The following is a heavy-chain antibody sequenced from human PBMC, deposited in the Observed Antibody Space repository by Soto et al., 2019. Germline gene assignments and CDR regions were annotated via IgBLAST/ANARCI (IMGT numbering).Heavy chain of an antibody. D-gene: IGHD3-16*01. CDR2: VNSDGDTT. CDR3: ASNYAYAEGYYFYGIDV. J-gene: IGHJ6*02. CDR1: GFTFRNYW. Sequence: PGGSLSLSCAASGFTFRNYWMHWVRQAPGKGLVWVSRVNSDGDTTYYADSVKGRFTISRDNAKNTLHLQMNSLGAEDTAVYYCASNYAYAEGYYFYGIDVWGQGTTVTVS. V-gene: IGHV3-74*01.